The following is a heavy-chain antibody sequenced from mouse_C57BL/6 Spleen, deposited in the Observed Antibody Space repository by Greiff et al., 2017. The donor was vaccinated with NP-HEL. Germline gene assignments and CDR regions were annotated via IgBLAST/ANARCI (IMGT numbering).Heavy chain of an antibody. CDR1: GYNFTSYW. V-gene: IGHV1-64*01. CDR2: IHPNSGST. J-gene: IGHJ2*01. CDR3: ARLLGYYFDY. Sequence: QVQLQQPGAELVKPGASVKLSCKASGYNFTSYWMHWVKQRPGQGLEWIGMIHPNSGSTNYNEKFKSKATLTVDKSSSTAYMQLSSLTSEDSAVYYCARLLGYYFDYWGQGTTLTVSS.